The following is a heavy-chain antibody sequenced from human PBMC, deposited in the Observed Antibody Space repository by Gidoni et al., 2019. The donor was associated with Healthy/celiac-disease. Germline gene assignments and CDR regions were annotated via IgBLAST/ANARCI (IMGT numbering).Heavy chain of an antibody. D-gene: IGHD3-22*01. CDR2: IYYSGST. Sequence: LQLQESGPALVKPSETLSLTCAVSGGSISSSSYYWGWIRQPPGKGLEWIGSIYYSGSTYYNPSLKSRVTISVDTSKNQFSLKLSSVTAADTAVYYCARLKATMIVVVTWGQGTLVTVSS. J-gene: IGHJ5*02. V-gene: IGHV4-39*01. CDR1: GGSISSSSYY. CDR3: ARLKATMIVVVT.